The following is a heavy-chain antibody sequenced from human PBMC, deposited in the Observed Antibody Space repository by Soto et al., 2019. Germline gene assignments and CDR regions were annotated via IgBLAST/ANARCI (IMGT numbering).Heavy chain of an antibody. Sequence: TSETLSLTCTISGGSISVYYRGWVRQPPGQELGLIGYIYASGSPYYNPPLRSRVTISADTSKSQISLKLTSPTAADTAVYYCARGVGSSPSRYWGRGTLVTVSS. V-gene: IGHV4-59*01. CDR3: ARGVGSSPSRY. J-gene: IGHJ4*02. D-gene: IGHD1-26*01. CDR2: IYASGSP. CDR1: GGSISVYY.